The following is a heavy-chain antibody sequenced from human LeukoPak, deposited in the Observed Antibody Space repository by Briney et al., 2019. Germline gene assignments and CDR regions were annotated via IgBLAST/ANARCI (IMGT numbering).Heavy chain of an antibody. CDR3: AKAFSSWGSFDY. CDR1: GFTFDDYD. D-gene: IGHD6-13*01. J-gene: IGHJ4*02. Sequence: GGSLRLSCAASGFTFDDYDMYWVRQAPGKGLEWVSGVSWNSYSIDYADSVKGRFTISRDNAKNSLYLQMNSLRAEDTALYYCAKAFSSWGSFDYWGQGTLVTVSS. V-gene: IGHV3-9*01. CDR2: VSWNSYSI.